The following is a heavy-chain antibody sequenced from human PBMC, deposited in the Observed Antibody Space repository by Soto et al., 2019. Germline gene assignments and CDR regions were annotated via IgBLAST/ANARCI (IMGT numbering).Heavy chain of an antibody. J-gene: IGHJ6*02. CDR2: ISGSGGST. CDR1: GCTFSSYP. V-gene: IGHV3-23*01. Sequence: PGGSLRLSCASSGCTFSSYPMSWVRQAPGKGLEWVSAISGSGGSTYYADSVKGRFTISRDNSKNTLYLQMNSLRAEDTAVYYCAGAPSAAGTGIYYYYGMDVWGQGTTVTVSS. D-gene: IGHD6-13*01. CDR3: AGAPSAAGTGIYYYYGMDV.